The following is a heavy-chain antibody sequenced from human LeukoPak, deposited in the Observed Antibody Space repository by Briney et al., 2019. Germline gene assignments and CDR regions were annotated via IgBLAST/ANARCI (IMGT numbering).Heavy chain of an antibody. Sequence: GGSLRLSCAASGFTFSSYEMNWVRQAPGKGLEGVSYISSSGSTIYYADSVKGRFTISRDNAKNSLYLQMNRLRAEDTAVYYCARDHYDYVWGSYRYLDYWGQGTLVTVSS. CDR3: ARDHYDYVWGSYRYLDY. V-gene: IGHV3-48*03. CDR1: GFTFSSYE. J-gene: IGHJ4*02. D-gene: IGHD3-16*02. CDR2: ISSSGSTI.